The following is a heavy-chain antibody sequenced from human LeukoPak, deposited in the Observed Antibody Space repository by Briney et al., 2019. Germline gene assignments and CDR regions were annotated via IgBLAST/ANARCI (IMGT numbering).Heavy chain of an antibody. CDR2: IYYSGST. Sequence: SETLSLTCTVSGGSISSSSYYWGWIRQPPGKGLEWIGSIYYSGSTYYNPSLKSRVTISVDTSKNQFSLKLSSVTAADTAVYYCAREAVAATFDYWGQGTLVTVSS. J-gene: IGHJ4*02. V-gene: IGHV4-39*07. CDR1: GGSISSSSYY. D-gene: IGHD6-19*01. CDR3: AREAVAATFDY.